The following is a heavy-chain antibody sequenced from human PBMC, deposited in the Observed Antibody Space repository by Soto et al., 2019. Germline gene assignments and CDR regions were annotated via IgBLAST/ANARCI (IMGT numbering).Heavy chain of an antibody. CDR1: GGSISSGGYY. V-gene: IGHV4-31*03. D-gene: IGHD4-17*01. CDR3: ARDEEVNYSDYGGSDYYYGMDV. Sequence: SETLSLTCTVSGGSISSGGYYWSWIRQHPGKGLEWIGYIYYSGSTYYNPSLKSRVTISVDTSKNQFSLKLSSVTAADTAVYYCARDEEVNYSDYGGSDYYYGMDVWGQGTTVTVSS. CDR2: IYYSGST. J-gene: IGHJ6*02.